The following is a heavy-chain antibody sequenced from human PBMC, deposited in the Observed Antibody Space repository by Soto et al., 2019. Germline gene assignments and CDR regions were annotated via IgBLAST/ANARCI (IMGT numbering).Heavy chain of an antibody. V-gene: IGHV1-69*13. CDR2: IIPIFGTA. CDR3: ARGVTKYQLLFYY. D-gene: IGHD2-2*01. CDR1: GGTFSSYA. Sequence: ASVKVSCKASGGTFSSYAISWVRQAPGQGLEWMGGIIPIFGTANYAQKFQGRVTITADESTSTAYMELSSLRSEDTAVYYCARGVTKYQLLFYYWGQGTLVTVS. J-gene: IGHJ4*02.